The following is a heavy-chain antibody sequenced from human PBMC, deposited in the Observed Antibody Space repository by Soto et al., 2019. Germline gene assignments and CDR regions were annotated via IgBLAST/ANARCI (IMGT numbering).Heavy chain of an antibody. D-gene: IGHD3-16*01. CDR3: ARDHDASRLRKNYYYGIEI. CDR1: GDSVSSNSAA. J-gene: IGHJ6*02. CDR2: TYYRSKWYN. Sequence: SQTLSLTCAISGDSVSSNSAAWNWIRQSPSRGLEWLGRTYYRSKWYNDYAVSVKSRITINPDTSKNQFSLQLNSVTPEDTAVYYSARDHDASRLRKNYYYGIEICRQGTTVTVSS. V-gene: IGHV6-1*01.